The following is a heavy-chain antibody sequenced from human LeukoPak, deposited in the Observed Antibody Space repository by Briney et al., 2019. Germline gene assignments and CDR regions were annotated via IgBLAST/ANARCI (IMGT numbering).Heavy chain of an antibody. Sequence: ASETLSLTCAVYGGSFSGYYWSWIRQPPGKGLEWIGEINHSGSTNYNPSLKSRVTISVDTSKNQFSLKLSSVTAADTAVYYCARKGAAYYFDYWGQGTLVTVSS. J-gene: IGHJ4*02. CDR2: INHSGST. V-gene: IGHV4-34*01. CDR1: GGSFSGYY. CDR3: ARKGAAYYFDY. D-gene: IGHD1-26*01.